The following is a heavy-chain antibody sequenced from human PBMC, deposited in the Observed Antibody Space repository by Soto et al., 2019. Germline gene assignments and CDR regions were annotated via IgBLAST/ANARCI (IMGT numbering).Heavy chain of an antibody. D-gene: IGHD4-17*01. CDR2: ISAYNGNT. CDR3: ATIPITAVTTGRYYYGMDV. J-gene: IGHJ6*02. Sequence: QVQLLQSGAEVKKPGASLRVSCKASGYTLNTYGITWVRQAPGQGLEWMGWISAYNGNTKFAQNLQGRLSMTTDTTPDTAHMELRSLKSDDTAVYDCATIPITAVTTGRYYYGMDVWGQGTTVIVSS. CDR1: GYTLNTYG. V-gene: IGHV1-18*01.